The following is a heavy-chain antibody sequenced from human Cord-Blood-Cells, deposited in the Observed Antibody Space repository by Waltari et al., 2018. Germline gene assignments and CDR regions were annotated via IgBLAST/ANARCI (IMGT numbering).Heavy chain of an antibody. CDR1: GYTLTDLP. CDR2: FDPEDGET. D-gene: IGHD6-13*01. Sequence: QVQLVQSGAEVKKPGASVKGSCKVSGYTLTDLPINMVRLGPGKGLEWMGGFDPEDGETIYAQKFQGRVTMTEDTSTGTAYMELSSLRSEDTAVYYCATRIAAARGFDYWGQGTLVTVSS. V-gene: IGHV1-24*01. J-gene: IGHJ4*02. CDR3: ATRIAAARGFDY.